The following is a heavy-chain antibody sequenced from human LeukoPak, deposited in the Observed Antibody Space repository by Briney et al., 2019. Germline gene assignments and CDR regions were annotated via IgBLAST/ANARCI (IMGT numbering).Heavy chain of an antibody. V-gene: IGHV3-43D*03. CDR2: ITWDGSDT. Sequence: GGSLRLSCAASGFKFDDYAMHWVRQRPGKGLEWVSMITWDGSDTDYADSVKGRFTISRDNSKNYISLQMNSLKTEDTAVYYCTRDYGDYVGDWFDPWGQGTLVTVSS. CDR3: TRDYGDYVGDWFDP. J-gene: IGHJ5*02. CDR1: GFKFDDYA. D-gene: IGHD4-17*01.